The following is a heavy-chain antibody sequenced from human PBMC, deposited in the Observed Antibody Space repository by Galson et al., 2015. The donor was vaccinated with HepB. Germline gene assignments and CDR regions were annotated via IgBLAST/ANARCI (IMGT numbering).Heavy chain of an antibody. D-gene: IGHD4-23*01. CDR2: TYRTGIT. V-gene: IGHV4-30-2*01. J-gene: IGHJ4*02. Sequence: TLSLTCAVSGGSITSGGYSWSWIRQPPGRGLEWIGYTYRTGITHYNPSLKGRVTISLDRSMNQLSLTLNSVTAADAAVYYCARSLVTPPFYFDYWGQGTLVTVSS. CDR3: ARSLVTPPFYFDY. CDR1: GGSITSGGYS.